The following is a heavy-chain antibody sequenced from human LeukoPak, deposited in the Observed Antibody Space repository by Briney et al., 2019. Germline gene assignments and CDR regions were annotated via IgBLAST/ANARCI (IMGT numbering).Heavy chain of an antibody. Sequence: SETLSLTCTVSGGSISSGSYYRSWIRQPAGRGLERIGRINISGCTNYTPALKSRATKSVDTSKNQCSLKLSSVTAADTAVYYCAREFRIRLDPWGQGTLVTVSS. CDR2: INISGCT. V-gene: IGHV4-61*02. CDR3: AREFRIRLDP. D-gene: IGHD2-21*01. J-gene: IGHJ5*02. CDR1: GGSISSGSYY.